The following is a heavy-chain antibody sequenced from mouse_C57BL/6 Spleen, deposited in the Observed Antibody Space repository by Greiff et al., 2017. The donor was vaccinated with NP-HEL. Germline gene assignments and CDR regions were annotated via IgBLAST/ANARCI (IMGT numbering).Heavy chain of an antibody. CDR2: ISYDGSN. V-gene: IGHV3-6*01. CDR1: GYSITSGYY. J-gene: IGHJ4*01. Sequence: DVQLVESGPGLVKPSQSLSLTCSVTGYSITSGYYWNWIRQFPGNKLEWMGYISYDGSNNYNPSLKNRISITRDTSKYQFFLKLNSVTTEDTATYYCASPFITTVVATYYYAMDYWGQGTSVTVSS. D-gene: IGHD1-1*01. CDR3: ASPFITTVVATYYYAMDY.